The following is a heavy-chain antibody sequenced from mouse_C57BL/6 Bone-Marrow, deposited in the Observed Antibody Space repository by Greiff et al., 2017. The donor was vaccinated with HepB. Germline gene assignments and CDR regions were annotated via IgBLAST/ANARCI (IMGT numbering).Heavy chain of an antibody. J-gene: IGHJ3*01. CDR1: GYTFTSYG. V-gene: IGHV1-81*01. D-gene: IGHD2-2*01. CDR3: AGVVTTEAWFAY. CDR2: IYPRSGNT. Sequence: VKLQQSGAELARPGASVKLSCKASGYTFTSYGISWVKQRTGQGLEWIGEIYPRSGNTYYNEKFKGKATLTADKSSSTAYMELRSLTSEDSAVYFCAGVVTTEAWFAYWGQGTLVTVSA.